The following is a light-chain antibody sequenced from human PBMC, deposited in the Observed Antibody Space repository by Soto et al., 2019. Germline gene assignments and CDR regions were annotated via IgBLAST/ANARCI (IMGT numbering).Light chain of an antibody. CDR3: QQRSNCLT. Sequence: EIVLTQSPATLSLSPGERATLSCRASQSISSALAWYQQRPGQPPRLLIYDASDRADGIPARFSGTRSGTDFTPTISRLEPEDFAVYYCQQRSNCLTFGGGTRVDIK. J-gene: IGKJ4*01. V-gene: IGKV3-11*01. CDR2: DAS. CDR1: QSISSA.